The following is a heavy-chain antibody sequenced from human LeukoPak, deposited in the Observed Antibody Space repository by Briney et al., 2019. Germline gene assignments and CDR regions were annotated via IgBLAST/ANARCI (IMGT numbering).Heavy chain of an antibody. J-gene: IGHJ3*02. V-gene: IGHV3-11*01. D-gene: IGHD3-10*01. Sequence: GGSLRLSCAASGFTFSDYYMSWIRQAPGKGLEWVSYISSSGSTIYYADSVKGRFTISRDNAKNSLYLQLNSLRAEDTAEYYCARDKWGSGTYYNGDAFDIWGQGTMVTVSS. CDR1: GFTFSDYY. CDR3: ARDKWGSGTYYNGDAFDI. CDR2: ISSSGSTI.